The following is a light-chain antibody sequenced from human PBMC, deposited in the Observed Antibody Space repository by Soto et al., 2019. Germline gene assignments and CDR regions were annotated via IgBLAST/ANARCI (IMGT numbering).Light chain of an antibody. CDR1: QNINTY. V-gene: IGKV1-39*01. J-gene: IGKJ3*01. CDR2: DAA. CDR3: QQTSSAPFT. Sequence: DIQMTQSPYSLSAAVGDRVTIACRASQNINTYLNRYQQKPGKAPKLLMFDAASLQSGVPSRFSGSRSSTDFTLTITSLQPEDFATYYCQQTSSAPFTFGPGPKLDIK.